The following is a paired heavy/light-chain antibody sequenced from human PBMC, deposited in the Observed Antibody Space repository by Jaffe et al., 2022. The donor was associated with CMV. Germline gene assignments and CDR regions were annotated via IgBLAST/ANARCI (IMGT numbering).Heavy chain of an antibody. D-gene: IGHD4-17*01. CDR1: GFSFSDYY. CDR3: ARDHDATVTNFDY. CDR2: ISSSGDII. Sequence: QVQLVESGGGLVKPGGSLRLSCAASGFSFSDYYMSWIRQAPGKGLEWVSYISSSGDIIYHADSVKGRFTISRDNAKNSLYLQMNSLRVEDTAVYYCARDHDATVTNFDYWGQGTLVTVSS. V-gene: IGHV3-11*01. J-gene: IGHJ4*02.
Light chain of an antibody. CDR3: QVWNSNSDLYVV. CDR1: NIGSKN. V-gene: IGLV3-21*04. CDR2: YDS. Sequence: SYVLTQPPSVSVAPGKTARITCGGDNIGSKNVHWYQQKPGQAPVLVIYYDSDRPSGIPARFSGSNSGNTATLTISRVEAGDEADYYCQVWNSNSDLYVVFGGGTKLTVL. J-gene: IGLJ2*01.